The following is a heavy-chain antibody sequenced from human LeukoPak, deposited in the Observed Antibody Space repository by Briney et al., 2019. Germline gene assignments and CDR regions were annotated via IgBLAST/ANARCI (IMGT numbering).Heavy chain of an antibody. J-gene: IGHJ4*02. CDR1: GFTFSNYG. D-gene: IGHD2-21*02. V-gene: IGHV3-23*01. CDR2: ISGSGGGT. CDR3: VKARMPHCGTDCLES. Sequence: GGSLRLSCEASGFTFSNYGMSWVRQAPGKGLEWVSVISGSGGGTYYADSVKGRFTISRDNSKNTVYLQMNSLRAEDTAVYYCVKARMPHCGTDCLESWGQGTLVTVSS.